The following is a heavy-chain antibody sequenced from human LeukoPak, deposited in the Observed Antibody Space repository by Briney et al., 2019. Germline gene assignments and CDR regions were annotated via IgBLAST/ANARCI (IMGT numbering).Heavy chain of an antibody. J-gene: IGHJ4*02. V-gene: IGHV3-9*01. CDR1: GFTFDDYA. Sequence: GGSLRLSCAASGFTFDDYAMHWVRQAPGKGLEWVSGISWNSGSIGYADSVKGRFTISRDNAKNSLYLQMNSLRAEDTALYYCAKALSYDILTGRMNYFDYWGQGTLVTVSS. CDR3: AKALSYDILTGRMNYFDY. D-gene: IGHD3-9*01. CDR2: ISWNSGSI.